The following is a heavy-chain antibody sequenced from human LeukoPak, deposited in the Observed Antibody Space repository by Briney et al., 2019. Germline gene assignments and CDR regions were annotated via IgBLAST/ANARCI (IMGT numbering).Heavy chain of an antibody. D-gene: IGHD1-1*01. J-gene: IGHJ4*02. CDR2: IWYDGSNK. CDR3: ARDGNLDRAFDY. Sequence: GGSLRLSCAASGFTFSSYGMHWVRQAPGKGLEWVAVIWYDGSNKYYADSVKGRFTISRDNSKNTLYLQMNSLRAEDTAVYYCARDGNLDRAFDYCGQGTLVTVSS. V-gene: IGHV3-33*01. CDR1: GFTFSSYG.